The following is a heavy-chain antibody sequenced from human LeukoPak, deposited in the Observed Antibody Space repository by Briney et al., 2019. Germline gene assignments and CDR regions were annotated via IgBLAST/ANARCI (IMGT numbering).Heavy chain of an antibody. Sequence: GGSLRLSCAASGFTFSSNWMCWVRQAPGKGLEWVANINQDGSVKNYVDSVKGRFTISRDNAKNSLYLQMNSLRAEDTAVYYCAKHYSAAAPEYFQHWGQGTLVTVSS. D-gene: IGHD6-13*01. CDR2: INQDGSVK. V-gene: IGHV3-7*01. CDR3: AKHYSAAAPEYFQH. CDR1: GFTFSSNW. J-gene: IGHJ1*01.